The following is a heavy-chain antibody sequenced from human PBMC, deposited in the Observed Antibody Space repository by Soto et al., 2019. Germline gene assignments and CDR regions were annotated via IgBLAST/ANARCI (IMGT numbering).Heavy chain of an antibody. V-gene: IGHV3-30-3*01. D-gene: IGHD2-2*01. CDR2: ISYDGSNK. J-gene: IGHJ6*02. CDR1: GFTFSSYA. Sequence: QVQLVESGGGVVQPGRSLRLSCAASGFTFSSYAMHWVRQAPGKGLEWVGVISYDGSNKYYAASVKGRFTISRDNSKNTLYLQMNSLRAEDMAVYYCARGYCSSTSCYAPPLNYYYRMDVWGQGTTVTVSS. CDR3: ARGYCSSTSCYAPPLNYYYRMDV.